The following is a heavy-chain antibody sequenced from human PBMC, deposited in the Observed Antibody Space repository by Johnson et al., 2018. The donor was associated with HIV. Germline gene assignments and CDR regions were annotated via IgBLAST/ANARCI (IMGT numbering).Heavy chain of an antibody. J-gene: IGHJ3*02. CDR3: AKAVGGYAFDI. D-gene: IGHD1-26*01. V-gene: IGHV3-11*04. CDR1: GFVFSDYY. CDR2: ISSSGGST. Sequence: QVQLVESGGGLIQPGGSLRLSCAASGFVFSDYYMSWIRQAPGKGLEWVSYISSSGGSTYYADSVKGRFTISRDNSKNTLYLQMNSLRVEDTAVYYCAKAVGGYAFDIWGQGTMVTVSS.